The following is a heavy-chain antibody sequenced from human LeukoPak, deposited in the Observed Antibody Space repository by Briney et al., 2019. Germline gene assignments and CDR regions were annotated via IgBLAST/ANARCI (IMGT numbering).Heavy chain of an antibody. CDR3: AKFPGTYYYDSSSYPTAQTDY. CDR2: ISGSGGST. V-gene: IGHV3-23*01. D-gene: IGHD3-22*01. Sequence: PGGSLRLSCAASGFTFSSYAMSWVRQAPGKGLEWVSAISGSGGSTYYADSVKGRFTISRDNSKNTLYLQMNSLRAEDTAVYYCAKFPGTYYYDSSSYPTAQTDYWGQGTLVTVSS. J-gene: IGHJ4*02. CDR1: GFTFSSYA.